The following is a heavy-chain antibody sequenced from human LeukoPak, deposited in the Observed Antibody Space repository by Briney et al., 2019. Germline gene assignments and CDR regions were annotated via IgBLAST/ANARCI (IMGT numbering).Heavy chain of an antibody. Sequence: GGSLRLSCAASRFTFSTYSMNWVRQAPGKGLEWVSSISSSSSYIYYAESVKGRFTISRDNAKKSVYLQMNSLRAEDTAVYYCAELGITMIGGVWGKGTTVTISS. CDR3: AELGITMIGGV. D-gene: IGHD3-10*02. V-gene: IGHV3-21*01. J-gene: IGHJ6*04. CDR2: ISSSSSYI. CDR1: RFTFSTYS.